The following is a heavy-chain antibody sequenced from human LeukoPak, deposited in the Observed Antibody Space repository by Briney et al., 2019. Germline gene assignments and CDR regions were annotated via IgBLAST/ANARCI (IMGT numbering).Heavy chain of an antibody. CDR2: ISSSGSTI. J-gene: IGHJ4*02. CDR3: ARGAIVVVPAASDFDY. V-gene: IGHV3-48*03. Sequence: PGGSLRLSCAGSGFTFSSYEMNWIRQAPGKGLEWVSYISSSGSTIYYADSVKGRFTISRDNAKNSLYLQMNSLRAEDTAVYYCARGAIVVVPAASDFDYWGQGTLVTVSS. D-gene: IGHD2-2*01. CDR1: GFTFSSYE.